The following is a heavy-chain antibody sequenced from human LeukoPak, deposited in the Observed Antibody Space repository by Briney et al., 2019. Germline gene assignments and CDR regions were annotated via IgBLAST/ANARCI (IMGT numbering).Heavy chain of an antibody. D-gene: IGHD3-10*01. Sequence: GGSLRLSCTVSGFTITNNWMYWVRQAPGRGLVWVSRIKMDERSAVYADSVKGRFIISRDNAKNTVYLQLNSLRADDSAVYYCATVFKGSSLQDYWGQGTLVTVSS. V-gene: IGHV3-74*03. J-gene: IGHJ4*02. CDR1: GFTITNNW. CDR2: IKMDERSA. CDR3: ATVFKGSSLQDY.